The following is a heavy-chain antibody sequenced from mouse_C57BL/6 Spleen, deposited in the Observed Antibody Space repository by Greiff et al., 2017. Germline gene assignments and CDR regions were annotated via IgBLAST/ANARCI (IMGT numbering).Heavy chain of an antibody. V-gene: IGHV1-82*01. Sequence: VKLQESGPELVKPGASVKISCKASGYAFSSSWMNWVKQRPGKGLEWIGRIYPGDGDTNYNGKFKGKATLTADKSSSTAYMQLSSLTSEDSAVYFCARWHYDYDEGFAYWGQGTLVTVSA. CDR1: GYAFSSSW. D-gene: IGHD2-4*01. CDR3: ARWHYDYDEGFAY. CDR2: IYPGDGDT. J-gene: IGHJ3*01.